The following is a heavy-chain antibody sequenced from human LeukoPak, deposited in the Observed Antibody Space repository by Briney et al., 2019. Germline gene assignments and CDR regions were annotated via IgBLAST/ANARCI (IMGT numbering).Heavy chain of an antibody. J-gene: IGHJ4*02. CDR3: ARVLYSSSWYLFDY. CDR1: GFTFSSYW. V-gene: IGHV3-74*01. CDR2: INSDGSST. Sequence: PGGSLRLSCAASGFTFSSYWMSWVRQAPGKGLVWVSRINSDGSSTSYADSVKGRFTISRDNAKNTLYLQMNSLRAEDTAVYYCARVLYSSSWYLFDYWGQGTLVTVSS. D-gene: IGHD6-13*01.